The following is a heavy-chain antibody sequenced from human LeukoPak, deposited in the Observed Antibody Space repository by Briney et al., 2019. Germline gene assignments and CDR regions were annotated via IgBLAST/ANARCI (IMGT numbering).Heavy chain of an antibody. V-gene: IGHV1-69*13. CDR2: VIPIFGTA. CDR3: ARVRRNPPSRIVVVPAAWVDAFDI. CDR1: GYTFTSYD. D-gene: IGHD2-2*01. Sequence: ASVKVSCKASGYTFTSYDINWVRQATGQGLEWMGGVIPIFGTANYAQKFQGRVTITADESTSTAYMELSSLRSEDTAVYYCARVRRNPPSRIVVVPAAWVDAFDIWGQGTMVTVSS. J-gene: IGHJ3*02.